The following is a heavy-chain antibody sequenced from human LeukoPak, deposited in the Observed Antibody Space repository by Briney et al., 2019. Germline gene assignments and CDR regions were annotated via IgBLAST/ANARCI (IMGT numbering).Heavy chain of an antibody. CDR2: INHSGST. CDR1: GGSFSGYY. J-gene: IGHJ5*02. V-gene: IGHV4-34*01. Sequence: PSETLFLICAVYGGSFSGYYWSWIRQSPGKGLEWIGEINHSGSTNYNPSLKSRVTISVDTSKNQFSLKLSSVTAADTAVSYCARGGTIFGVVLLDPGGQGTLVTVSS. D-gene: IGHD3-3*01. CDR3: ARGGTIFGVVLLDP.